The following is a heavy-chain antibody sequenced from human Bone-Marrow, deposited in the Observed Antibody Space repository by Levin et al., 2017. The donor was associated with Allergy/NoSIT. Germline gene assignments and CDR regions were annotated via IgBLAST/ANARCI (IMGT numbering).Heavy chain of an antibody. CDR1: GYTLTNYG. D-gene: IGHD5-12*01. Sequence: PGESLKISCKASGYTLTNYGISWVRQAPGQGLEWMGWISGDNDNKKYGQNVRGRVTLTTDTSANTAYMELISLTSDDTAISYCAREPSDYDSDNYYYYGMDVWGQGTTVTVSS. CDR2: ISGDNDNK. J-gene: IGHJ6*02. V-gene: IGHV1-18*01. CDR3: AREPSDYDSDNYYYYGMDV.